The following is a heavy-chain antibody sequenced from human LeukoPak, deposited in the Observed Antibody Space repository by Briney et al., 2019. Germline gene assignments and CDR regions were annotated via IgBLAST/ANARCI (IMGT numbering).Heavy chain of an antibody. CDR1: GFTFSDAW. Sequence: GGSLRLSCAASGFTFSDAWMSWVRQAPGKGLEWVSAISGSGGSTYYADSVKGRFTISRDNSKNTLYLQMNSLRAEDTAVYYCAKGGSAYCSSTSCYKRADWGQGTLVTVSS. CDR3: AKGGSAYCSSTSCYKRAD. D-gene: IGHD2-2*02. CDR2: ISGSGGST. J-gene: IGHJ4*02. V-gene: IGHV3-23*01.